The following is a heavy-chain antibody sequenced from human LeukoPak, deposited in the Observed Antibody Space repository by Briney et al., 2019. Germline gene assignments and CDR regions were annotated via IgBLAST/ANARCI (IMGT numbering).Heavy chain of an antibody. J-gene: IGHJ4*02. Sequence: GGSLRLSCAASGFTFSSYAMSWVRQAPGKGLEWVSVISASASTTYSADSVKGRFTVSRDNAKNTLYLQMNSLRAEDTAVYYCARGHSDHISIYDYWGQGTLVTVSS. CDR1: GFTFSSYA. CDR3: ARGHSDHISIYDY. D-gene: IGHD1-14*01. CDR2: ISASASTT. V-gene: IGHV3-23*01.